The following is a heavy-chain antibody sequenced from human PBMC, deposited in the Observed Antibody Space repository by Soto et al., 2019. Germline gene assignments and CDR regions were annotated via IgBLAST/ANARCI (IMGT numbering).Heavy chain of an antibody. CDR3: VRQGGDGRGYTNASDY. CDR1: GYSFTTYW. V-gene: IGHV5-51*01. CDR2: IYPSDSDT. J-gene: IGHJ4*02. Sequence: VESLTISCKASGYSFTTYWIGWVLQMSGKGLEWMGIIYPSDSDTRYSPPFQGQATFSVDKSINTAYLQWSSLKASDSAMYYCVRQGGDGRGYTNASDYWGQGTMVTVSS. D-gene: IGHD3-22*01.